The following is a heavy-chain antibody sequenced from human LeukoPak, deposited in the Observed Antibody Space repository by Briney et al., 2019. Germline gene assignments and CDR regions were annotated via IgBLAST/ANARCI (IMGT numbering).Heavy chain of an antibody. J-gene: IGHJ4*02. D-gene: IGHD3-10*01. V-gene: IGHV1-46*01. CDR3: ARPSPYGPFDY. CDR1: GYTFTSNY. Sequence: GASVKVSCKASGYTFTSNYIHWVRQAPGQGLEWMGIINPRDGYTSYAQKFQGRVTMTRDTSTSTVHMAVSSLRSEDTAVYYCARPSPYGPFDYWGQGTLVTVSS. CDR2: INPRDGYT.